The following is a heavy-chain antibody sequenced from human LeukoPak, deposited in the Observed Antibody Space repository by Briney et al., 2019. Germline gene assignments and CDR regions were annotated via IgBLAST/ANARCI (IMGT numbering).Heavy chain of an antibody. CDR2: IKQVGSEK. CDR1: GFTFSSYW. J-gene: IGHJ4*02. Sequence: PGGSLRLSCAASGFTFSSYWMSWVRQAPGKGLEWVANIKQVGSEKYYVDSVKGRFTISRDNAKNSLYLQMNSLRAEDTAVYYCATYSSSWYYYFDYWGQGTLVTVSS. D-gene: IGHD6-13*01. V-gene: IGHV3-7*01. CDR3: ATYSSSWYYYFDY.